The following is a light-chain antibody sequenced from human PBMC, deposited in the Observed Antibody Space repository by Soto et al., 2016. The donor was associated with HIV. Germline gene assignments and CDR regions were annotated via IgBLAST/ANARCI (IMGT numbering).Light chain of an antibody. Sequence: DIQMTQSPSSLSASVGDRVTITCQASQDINYYLNWYQQKPGKPPKFLIYDTSKLQSGVPSRFSGSGSGTLFTLTISNLQPEDIATYYCQQYGDLPFTFGGGPRWRS. CDR1: QDINYY. V-gene: IGKV1-33*01. CDR2: DTS. CDR3: QQYGDLPFT. J-gene: IGKJ4*02.